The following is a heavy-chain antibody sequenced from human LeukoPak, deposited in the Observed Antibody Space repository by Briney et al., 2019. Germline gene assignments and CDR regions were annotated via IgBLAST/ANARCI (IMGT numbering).Heavy chain of an antibody. CDR2: IYYSGST. Sequence: SETLSLTCTVSGGSISSGDYYWSWIRQPPGKGLGWIGYIYYSGSTYYNPSLKSRVTISVDTSKNQFSLKLSSVTAADTAVYYCARGDYYYGMDVWGQGTTVTVSS. V-gene: IGHV4-30-4*01. CDR1: GGSISSGDYY. J-gene: IGHJ6*02. CDR3: ARGDYYYGMDV.